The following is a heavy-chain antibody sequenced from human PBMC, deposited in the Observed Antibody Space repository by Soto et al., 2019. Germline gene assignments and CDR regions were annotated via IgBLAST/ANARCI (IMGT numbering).Heavy chain of an antibody. CDR2: IWYDGSNK. CDR1: GFTFSSYG. J-gene: IGHJ4*02. CDR3: ARDHRYYYDSSGYYGYFDY. Sequence: QVQLVESGGGVVQPGRSLRLSCAASGFTFSSYGMHWVRQAPGKGLEWVAVIWYDGSNKYYADSVKGRFIISRDNSKNTLYLQMNSLRAEDTAVYYCARDHRYYYDSSGYYGYFDYWGQGTLVTVSS. D-gene: IGHD3-22*01. V-gene: IGHV3-33*01.